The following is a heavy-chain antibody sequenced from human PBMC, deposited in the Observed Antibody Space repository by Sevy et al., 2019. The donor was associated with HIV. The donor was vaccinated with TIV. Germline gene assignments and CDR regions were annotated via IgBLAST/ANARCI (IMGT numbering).Heavy chain of an antibody. CDR2: IKQDGSEK. CDR3: ASSLGELSFFYYYYMDV. V-gene: IGHV3-7*01. D-gene: IGHD3-16*02. Sequence: GGSLGLSCAASGFTFSSYWMSWVRQAPGKGLEWVANIKQDGSEKYYVDSVKGRFTISRDNAKNSLYLQMNSLRAEDTAVYYCASSLGELSFFYYYYMDVWGKGTTVTVSS. CDR1: GFTFSSYW. J-gene: IGHJ6*03.